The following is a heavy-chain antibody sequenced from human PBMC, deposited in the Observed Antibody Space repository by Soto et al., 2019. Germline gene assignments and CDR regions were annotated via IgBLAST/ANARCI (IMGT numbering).Heavy chain of an antibody. J-gene: IGHJ6*02. V-gene: IGHV3-23*01. CDR3: ARVRPTDYVGNYNNGMDV. D-gene: IGHD4-17*01. Sequence: EVKLLESGGGLVQPGESLRLSCAASGFRFWTYSMSWVRQAPGKGLEWVSGISGDGSATSYADSLKGRFTVSRDNSKDTLFLQMNTLRVEDTAVYYCARVRPTDYVGNYNNGMDVWGQGTTVIVSS. CDR2: ISGDGSAT. CDR1: GFRFWTYS.